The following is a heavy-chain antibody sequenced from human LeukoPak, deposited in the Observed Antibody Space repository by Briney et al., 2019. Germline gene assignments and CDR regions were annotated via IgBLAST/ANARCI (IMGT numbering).Heavy chain of an antibody. Sequence: SVKVSCKASGGTFSSYAISWVRQAPGQGLEWMGRIIPILGIANYAQKFQGRVTITADKSTSTAYMELSSLRAEDTAVYYCARSVGATRVYYYYGMDVWGQGTTVTVSS. D-gene: IGHD1-26*01. CDR1: GGTFSSYA. CDR2: IIPILGIA. J-gene: IGHJ6*02. V-gene: IGHV1-69*04. CDR3: ARSVGATRVYYYYGMDV.